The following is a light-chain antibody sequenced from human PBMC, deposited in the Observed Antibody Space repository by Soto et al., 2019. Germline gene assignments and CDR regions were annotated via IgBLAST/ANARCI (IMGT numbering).Light chain of an antibody. J-gene: IGLJ3*02. V-gene: IGLV1-40*01. Sequence: QSVLTQPPSVSGAPGQRVTISCTGSSSNIGAGYHVHWYQQLPGTAPKLLISGNNNRPSGVPDRFSGSKSGTSASLAITGLQAEDEADYFCQSYDSGLSGSVFGGGTKLTVL. CDR1: SSNIGAGYH. CDR3: QSYDSGLSGSV. CDR2: GNN.